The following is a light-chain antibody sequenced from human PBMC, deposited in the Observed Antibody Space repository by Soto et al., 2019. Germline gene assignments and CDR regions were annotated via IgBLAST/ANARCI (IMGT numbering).Light chain of an antibody. CDR1: TSIKKC. Sequence: VPMNQCPSSLSGSXGDRVTIGGRPSTSIKKCLHWYPQKPGKATKVLXXAASNLQSAVKSRFSGSGSGTDSTLTISSLQAEDFATYYCQQNYITPPWTFGPGTKVDI. V-gene: IGKV1-39*01. CDR2: AAS. J-gene: IGKJ1*01. CDR3: QQNYITPPWT.